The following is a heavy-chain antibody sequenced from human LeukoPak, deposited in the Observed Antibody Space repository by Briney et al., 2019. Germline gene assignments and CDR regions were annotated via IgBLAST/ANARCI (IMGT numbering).Heavy chain of an antibody. CDR3: ARNKGYCSSTSCSPFDY. V-gene: IGHV4-4*07. CDR2: IHTSGST. Sequence: ASETLSLTCTVSGGSISSYYWSWIRQPAGKGLEWIGRIHTSGSTNYNPSLKSRVTMSVDTSKNQFSLKPSSVTAADTAVYYCARNKGYCSSTSCSPFDYWGQGTLVTVSS. CDR1: GGSISSYY. J-gene: IGHJ4*02. D-gene: IGHD2-2*01.